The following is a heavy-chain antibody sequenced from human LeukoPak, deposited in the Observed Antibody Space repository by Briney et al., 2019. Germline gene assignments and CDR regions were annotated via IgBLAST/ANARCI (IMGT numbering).Heavy chain of an antibody. CDR3: ARVSPDDYCSGGSCYEYFDY. Sequence: SETLSLTCAVYGGSFSGYYWSWIRQPPGKGLEWIGEINHSGSTNYNPSLKSRVTISVDTSKNQFSLKLGSVTAADTAVYYCARVSPDDYCSGGSCYEYFDYWGQGTLVTVSS. CDR2: INHSGST. D-gene: IGHD2-15*01. V-gene: IGHV4-34*01. J-gene: IGHJ4*02. CDR1: GGSFSGYY.